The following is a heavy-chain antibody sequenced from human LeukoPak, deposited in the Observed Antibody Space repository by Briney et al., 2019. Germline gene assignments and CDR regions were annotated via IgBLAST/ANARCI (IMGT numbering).Heavy chain of an antibody. D-gene: IGHD4-23*01. CDR1: GGSISSYY. J-gene: IGHJ4*02. Sequence: SETLSLTCTVSGGSISSYYWSWIRQPPGKGLEWIGYVYYSGSTNCNPSLKSRVTISVDTSKNQFSLKLSSVTAADTAVYYCARGRWRIDYWGQGTLVTVSS. V-gene: IGHV4-59*01. CDR3: ARGRWRIDY. CDR2: VYYSGST.